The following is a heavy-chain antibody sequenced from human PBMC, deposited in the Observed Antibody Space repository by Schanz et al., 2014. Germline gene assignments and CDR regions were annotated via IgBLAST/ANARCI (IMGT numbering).Heavy chain of an antibody. CDR3: ARDNRYYRFDY. CDR1: GLTFTSAW. CDR2: IKGKTDGGTA. Sequence: EVQLVESGGGLVKPGGSLRLSCATSGLTFTSAWMSWVRQAPGKGLEWVGRIKGKTDGGTADYAAPMKGRFTISRDNSKNTLYLQLGSLSAEDTAVYFCARDNRYYRFDYWGQGALVTVSS. V-gene: IGHV3-15*01. D-gene: IGHD3-16*02. J-gene: IGHJ4*02.